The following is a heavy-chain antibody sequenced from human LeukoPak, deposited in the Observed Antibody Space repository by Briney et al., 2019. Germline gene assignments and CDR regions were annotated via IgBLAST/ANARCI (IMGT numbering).Heavy chain of an antibody. CDR2: INWNGGST. J-gene: IGHJ4*02. D-gene: IGHD1-26*01. CDR3: ARSGGSYYSAGY. CDR1: GSTFDDYG. V-gene: IGHV3-20*04. Sequence: PGGSLRLSCAASGSTFDDYGMSWVRQAPGKGLEWVSGINWNGGSTGYADSVKGRFTISRDNAKNSLYLQMNSLRAEDTALYYCARSGGSYYSAGYWGQGTLVTVSS.